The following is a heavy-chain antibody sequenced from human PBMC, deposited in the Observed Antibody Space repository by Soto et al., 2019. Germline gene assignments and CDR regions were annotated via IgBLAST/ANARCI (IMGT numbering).Heavy chain of an antibody. CDR2: ISYDGSNK. V-gene: IGHV3-30-3*01. CDR3: ARDAGSIDAFDI. J-gene: IGHJ3*02. CDR1: GFTFSSYA. D-gene: IGHD2-21*01. Sequence: GGSLRLSCAASGFTFSSYAMHWVRQAPGKGLEWVAVISYDGSNKYYADSVKGRFTISRDTSKNTLYLQMNSLRAEDTAVYYCARDAGSIDAFDIWGQGTMVTVSS.